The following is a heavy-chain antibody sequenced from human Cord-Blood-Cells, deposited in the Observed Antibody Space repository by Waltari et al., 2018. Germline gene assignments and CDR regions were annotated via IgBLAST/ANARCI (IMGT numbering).Heavy chain of an antibody. J-gene: IGHJ4*02. V-gene: IGHV1-24*01. Sequence: QVQLVQSGAEVKKPGASVKVSCEVSGYTLPELSMHWVRQAPGKGLEWMGGFDPEDGETIYAQKFQGRVTMTEDTSTDTAYMELSSLRSEDTAVYYCATAYYYDSSGYYYFDYWGQGTLVTVSS. CDR1: GYTLPELS. D-gene: IGHD3-22*01. CDR2: FDPEDGET. CDR3: ATAYYYDSSGYYYFDY.